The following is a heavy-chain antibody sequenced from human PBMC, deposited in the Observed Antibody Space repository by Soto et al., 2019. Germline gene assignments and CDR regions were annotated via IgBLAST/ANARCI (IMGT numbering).Heavy chain of an antibody. J-gene: IGHJ1*01. CDR2: ISWNSGSI. V-gene: IGHV3-9*01. CDR1: GFTFDDYA. D-gene: IGHD4-17*01. Sequence: EVQLVESGGGLVQPGRSLRLSCAASGFTFDDYAMHWVRQAPGKGLEWVSGISWNSGSIGYADSVKGRFTISRDNAKNYLYLQMNSLRAEDTALYYCAKGRYGDSRFGYFQHWGQGTLVTVSS. CDR3: AKGRYGDSRFGYFQH.